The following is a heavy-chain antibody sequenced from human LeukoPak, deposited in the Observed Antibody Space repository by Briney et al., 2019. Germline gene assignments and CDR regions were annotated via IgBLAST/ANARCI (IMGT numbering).Heavy chain of an antibody. J-gene: IGHJ6*03. Sequence: SVKVSCEASVGTLSRYAISWVRQAPGQGLEWMGGIIPIFGTAHYAQKFQGRVTITADKSTSTAYMELSSLRSEDTAVYYCARDSNLYYYYYMDVWGKGTTVTVSS. CDR2: IIPIFGTA. CDR3: ARDSNLYYYYYMDV. V-gene: IGHV1-69*06. CDR1: VGTLSRYA. D-gene: IGHD1-14*01.